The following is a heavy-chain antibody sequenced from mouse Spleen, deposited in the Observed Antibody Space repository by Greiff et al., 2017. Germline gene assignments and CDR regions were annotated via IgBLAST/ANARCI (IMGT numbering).Heavy chain of an antibody. Sequence: VKLMESGAELAKPGASVKLSCKASGYTFTSYWMHWVKQRPGPGLEWIGYINPSSGYTKYNQKFKDKATLTADKSSSTAYRQLSSLTYVDSAVYYCASPAYYRYDDYFDYWGQGTTLTVSS. D-gene: IGHD2-14*01. CDR1: GYTFTSYW. J-gene: IGHJ2*01. CDR3: ASPAYYRYDDYFDY. CDR2: INPSSGYT. V-gene: IGHV1-7*01.